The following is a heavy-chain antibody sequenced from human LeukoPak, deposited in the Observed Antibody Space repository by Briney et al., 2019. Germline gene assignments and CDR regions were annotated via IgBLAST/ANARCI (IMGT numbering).Heavy chain of an antibody. Sequence: ASVKVSCKASGYTFTSYDINWVRQATGQGLEWMGWMNPNSGNTGYAQKFQGRVTMTRNTSISTAYMELSSLRSDDTAVYYCARDNGDYGDFDYWGQGTLVTVSS. V-gene: IGHV1-8*01. CDR3: ARDNGDYGDFDY. CDR1: GYTFTSYD. CDR2: MNPNSGNT. D-gene: IGHD4-17*01. J-gene: IGHJ4*02.